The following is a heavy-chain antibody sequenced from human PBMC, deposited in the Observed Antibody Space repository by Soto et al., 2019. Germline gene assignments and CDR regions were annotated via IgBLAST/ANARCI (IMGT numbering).Heavy chain of an antibody. D-gene: IGHD3-3*01. V-gene: IGHV1-18*01. J-gene: IGHJ4*02. CDR3: ARVDYDLWSGQQYYFDY. CDR1: GYTFTSYG. CDR2: VSGYNGHT. Sequence: QVQLVQSGAEVKKPGASVKVSCKASGYTFTSYGISWVRQAPGQGLEWMGWVSGYNGHTNYAQKLQGRVTMTTDTSTSTAYMELGSLRSDDTAVYYCARVDYDLWSGQQYYFDYWGQGTRVTVSS.